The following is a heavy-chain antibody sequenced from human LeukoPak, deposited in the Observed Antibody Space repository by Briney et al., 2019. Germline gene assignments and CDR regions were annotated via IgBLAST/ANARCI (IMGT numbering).Heavy chain of an antibody. V-gene: IGHV3-23*01. CDR2: ISGSGGST. CDR3: AKNYDYVWGSYRLGYYFDY. J-gene: IGHJ4*02. Sequence: GGSLRLSCAASGFTFSSYAMSWVRQAPGKGLEWVSGISGSGGSTYYADSVKGQFTISRDNSKNTLYMQMNSLRAEDTAVYYCAKNYDYVWGSYRLGYYFDYWGQGTLVTVSS. CDR1: GFTFSSYA. D-gene: IGHD3-16*02.